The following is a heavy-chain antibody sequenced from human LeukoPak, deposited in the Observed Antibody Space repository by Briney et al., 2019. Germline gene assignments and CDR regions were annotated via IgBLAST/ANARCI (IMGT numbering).Heavy chain of an antibody. CDR2: TNPSGGST. J-gene: IGHJ4*02. CDR1: GYTFTSYY. CDR3: ATGDRKVPFDY. Sequence: ASVKVSCKASGYTFTSYYMHWVRQAPGQGLEWMGITNPSGGSTSYAQKFQGRVTMTRDTSTSTVYMELSSLRSEDTAVYYCATGDRKVPFDYWGQGTLVTVSS. D-gene: IGHD4-17*01. V-gene: IGHV1-46*01.